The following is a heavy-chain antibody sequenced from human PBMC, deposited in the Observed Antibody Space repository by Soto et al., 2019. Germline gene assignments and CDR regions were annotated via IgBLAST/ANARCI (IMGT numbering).Heavy chain of an antibody. CDR1: GFTFSSYA. J-gene: IGHJ5*02. D-gene: IGHD2-2*01. V-gene: IGHV3-23*01. CDR2: ISGSGGST. CDR3: AKAAWVVPAASSGWFDP. Sequence: EVQLLESGGGLVQPGGSLRLSCAASGFTFSSYAMSWVRQAPGKGLEWVSAISGSGGSTYYADSVKGRFTISRDNSKNTLYLQMNSLRAEDTAVYYFAKAAWVVPAASSGWFDPWGQGTLVTVSS.